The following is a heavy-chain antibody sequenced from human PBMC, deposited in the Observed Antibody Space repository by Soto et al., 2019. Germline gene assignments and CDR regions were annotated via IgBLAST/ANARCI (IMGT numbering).Heavy chain of an antibody. CDR2: ISYDGSNK. J-gene: IGHJ4*02. V-gene: IGHV3-30*18. Sequence: GGSLRLSCAASGFTFSSYGMHWVRQAPGKGLEWVAVISYDGSNKYYADSVKGRFTISRDNSKNTLYLQMNSLRAEDTAVYYCAKDRVLRYFDWSGGGLDYWGQGTLVTVSS. CDR1: GFTFSSYG. CDR3: AKDRVLRYFDWSGGGLDY. D-gene: IGHD3-9*01.